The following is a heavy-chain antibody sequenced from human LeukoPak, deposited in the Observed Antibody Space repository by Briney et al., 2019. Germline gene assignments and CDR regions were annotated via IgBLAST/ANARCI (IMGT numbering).Heavy chain of an antibody. Sequence: SETLSLTCTVSGGSISAYYWSWIRQPPGKGLEWIGHIYYTGSTNYNPSLKSRVTISVDMSKNQFSLRLSSVTAADTALYYCARGYYNSALGHFDYWGQGTLVTVSS. CDR2: IYYTGST. CDR3: ARGYYNSALGHFDY. D-gene: IGHD2/OR15-2a*01. J-gene: IGHJ4*02. V-gene: IGHV4-59*01. CDR1: GGSISAYY.